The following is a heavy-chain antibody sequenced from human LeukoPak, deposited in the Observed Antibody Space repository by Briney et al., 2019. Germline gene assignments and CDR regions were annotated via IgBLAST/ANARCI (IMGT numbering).Heavy chain of an antibody. D-gene: IGHD2-15*01. Sequence: ASVKVSCKASGYTFTGYYMHWVRQAPGQGLEWMGWISPNSGGTNYAQKFQGRVTMTRDTSISTAYMELSRLRSDDTAVYYCARYFDGAATTYSWFDPWGQGTLVTVSS. CDR1: GYTFTGYY. CDR2: ISPNSGGT. J-gene: IGHJ5*02. V-gene: IGHV1-2*02. CDR3: ARYFDGAATTYSWFDP.